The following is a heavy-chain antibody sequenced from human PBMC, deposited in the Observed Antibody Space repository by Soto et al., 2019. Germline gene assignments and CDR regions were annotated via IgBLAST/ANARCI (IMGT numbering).Heavy chain of an antibody. CDR2: ISYDGRKK. Sequence: QVQLVESGGGVVQPGRSLRLPCAASGFTFSSFAMHWARQAPGKGLEWVAVISYDGRKKYYADSVKGRFSISRDNSKNTVYLQMNSLRPEDTAVYYCARGCSSNDCYTNYYYYYAMDVWGQGTTVTVSS. CDR3: ARGCSSNDCYTNYYYYYAMDV. D-gene: IGHD2-2*02. V-gene: IGHV3-30*04. CDR1: GFTFSSFA. J-gene: IGHJ6*02.